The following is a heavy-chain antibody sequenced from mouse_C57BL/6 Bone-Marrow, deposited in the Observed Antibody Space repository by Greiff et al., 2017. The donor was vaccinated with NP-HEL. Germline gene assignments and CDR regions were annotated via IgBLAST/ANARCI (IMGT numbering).Heavy chain of an antibody. CDR1: GFNIKDDY. CDR3: TNGSLFDY. CDR2: IDPENGDT. Sequence: VQLQQSGAELVRPGASVKLSCTASGFNIKDDYMHWVKQRPEQGLEWIGWIDPENGDTEYASKFQGKATITADTSSNTAYLQLSGLTSEDTAVYYCTNGSLFDYWGQGTTLTVSS. V-gene: IGHV14-4*01. D-gene: IGHD1-1*01. J-gene: IGHJ2*01.